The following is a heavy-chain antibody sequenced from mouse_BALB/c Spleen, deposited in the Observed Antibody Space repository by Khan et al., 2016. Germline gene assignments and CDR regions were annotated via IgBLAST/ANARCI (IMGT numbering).Heavy chain of an antibody. J-gene: IGHJ2*01. CDR1: GFTFSSYG. Sequence: EVELVESGGGLVQPGGSLKLSCAASGFTFSSYGMSWVRQTPDKRLELVATINSNGGSTYYPDSVKGRFTISRDNAKNNLYLQMSSLKSEDIAMYYCARMARTINWGQGTTLTVSS. CDR2: INSNGGST. V-gene: IGHV5-6-3*01. CDR3: ARMARTIN.